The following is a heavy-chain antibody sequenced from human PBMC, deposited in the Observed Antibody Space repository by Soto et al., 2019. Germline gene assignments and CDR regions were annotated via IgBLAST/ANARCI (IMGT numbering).Heavy chain of an antibody. V-gene: IGHV3-23*01. CDR3: AKDPNTDYVSGFEF. CDR1: GFTFSNYA. Sequence: LRLSCAASGFTFSNYAMSWVRQAPGKGLEWVSGVSGSGARTYYADSVKGRFTISRDNSKSTLSLQMNSLRAEDTAVYYCAKDPNTDYVSGFEFGGQGTMVTVSS. J-gene: IGHJ3*01. CDR2: VSGSGART. D-gene: IGHD4-17*01.